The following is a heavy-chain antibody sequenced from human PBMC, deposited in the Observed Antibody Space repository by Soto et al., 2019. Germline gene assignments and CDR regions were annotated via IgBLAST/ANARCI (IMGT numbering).Heavy chain of an antibody. D-gene: IGHD3-10*01. J-gene: IGHJ5*02. Sequence: QVQLQESGPGLVKPSETLSLTCTVSGGSISTYYWTWIRQPPGKGLQWIGNVYYTGSSKYNPSLKSRVTISVDRSKNQFSLKLSSVTAADTAVYYCARVCFGGENWFDPWGQGTLVTVSS. CDR2: VYYTGSS. CDR1: GGSISTYY. V-gene: IGHV4-59*01. CDR3: ARVCFGGENWFDP.